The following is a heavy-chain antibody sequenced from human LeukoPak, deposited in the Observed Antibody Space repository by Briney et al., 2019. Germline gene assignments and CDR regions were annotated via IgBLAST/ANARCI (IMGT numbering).Heavy chain of an antibody. CDR2: ISNTRSTI. CDR3: ARDPYDSSGYPANFDY. V-gene: IGHV3-48*01. Sequence: PGGSLRLSCAASGFTFSSYSMNWVRQPPGKGLEWVSYISNTRSTIYYADSVKGRFTISRDNAKNSLYLQMNSLRAEDTAVYYCARDPYDSSGYPANFDYWGQGTLVTVSS. CDR1: GFTFSSYS. J-gene: IGHJ4*02. D-gene: IGHD3-22*01.